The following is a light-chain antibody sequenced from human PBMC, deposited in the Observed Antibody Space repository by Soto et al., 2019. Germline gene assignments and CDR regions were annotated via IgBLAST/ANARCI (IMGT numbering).Light chain of an antibody. J-gene: IGKJ5*01. CDR3: QQYDNWPPST. V-gene: IGKV3-15*01. CDR1: QSVSSS. Sequence: EIVMTQSPATLSVSPGERATLSCRASQSVSSSLAWYQLKPGQAPRLLIYGASTRATGIPARISGSGSGTEFTLTISSLQSEDFAVYYCQQYDNWPPSTFGQGTRLEIK. CDR2: GAS.